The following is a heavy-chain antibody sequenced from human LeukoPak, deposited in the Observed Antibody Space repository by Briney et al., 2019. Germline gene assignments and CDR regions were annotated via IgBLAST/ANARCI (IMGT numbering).Heavy chain of an antibody. CDR1: GYTFTGYY. CDR3: SRESGPYCSGGSCYHYYYGMDV. J-gene: IGHJ6*02. CDR2: INPNSGGT. D-gene: IGHD2-15*01. Sequence: ASVKVSCKASGYTFTGYYMHWVRQAPGQGLEWMGWINPNSGGTNYAQEFQGRVTMTRDTSISTAYMELSRLRSDDTAVYYCSRESGPYCSGGSCYHYYYGMDVWGQGTTVTVSS. V-gene: IGHV1-2*02.